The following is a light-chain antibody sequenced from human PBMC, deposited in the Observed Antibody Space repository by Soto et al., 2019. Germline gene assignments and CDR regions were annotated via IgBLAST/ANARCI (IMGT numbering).Light chain of an antibody. Sequence: QSVLTQPPSVSGAPGQRVTISCTGSSSNIGAGYDVDWYQQLPGTAPKLLIYGNSNRPSGVPDRFSGSKSGTAASLAITGRQAEDEADYYCQSYDGSLSGFVFGTGTKLTVL. CDR3: QSYDGSLSGFV. CDR2: GNS. J-gene: IGLJ1*01. V-gene: IGLV1-40*01. CDR1: SSNIGAGYD.